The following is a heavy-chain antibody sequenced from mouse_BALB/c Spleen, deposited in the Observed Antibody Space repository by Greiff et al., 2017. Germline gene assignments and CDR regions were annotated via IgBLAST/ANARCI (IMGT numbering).Heavy chain of an antibody. CDR3: SPITTAAYAMDY. V-gene: IGHV14-4*02. CDR2: IDPENGDT. J-gene: IGHJ4*01. D-gene: IGHD1-2*01. Sequence: DVQLQESGAELVRSGASVKLSCTASGFNIKDYYMHWVKQRPEQGLEWIGWIDPENGDTEYAPKFQGKATMAADTSSNPAYLQLSSLTSEDTAVYYCSPITTAAYAMDYWGQGTSVTVSS. CDR1: GFNIKDYY.